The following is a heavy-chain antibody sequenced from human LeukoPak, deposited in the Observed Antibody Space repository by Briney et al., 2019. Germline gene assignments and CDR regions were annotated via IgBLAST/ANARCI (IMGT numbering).Heavy chain of an antibody. CDR2: ISGSRGST. CDR3: AKDSAYSGSDWGDYSSYGMDA. V-gene: IGHV3-23*01. D-gene: IGHD5-12*01. Sequence: GGSLRLSCAASGFTFSSYAMSWVRQAPGKGLDWVSAISGSRGSTYYADSVKGRFTISRDNAKNTLYVQMHSLRAEDTAVYYCAKDSAYSGSDWGDYSSYGMDASGPGTTVTVS. CDR1: GFTFSSYA. J-gene: IGHJ6*02.